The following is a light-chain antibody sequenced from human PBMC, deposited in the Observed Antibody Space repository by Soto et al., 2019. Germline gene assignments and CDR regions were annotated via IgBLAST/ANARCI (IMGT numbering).Light chain of an antibody. CDR3: EQYNSYSWT. Sequence: DIQMPQSPSTLSASVGDRVTITCRASQSISSWLAWYQQKPGKAPKLLIYKASILESGVPSRFSGSGSGTEFTLAIRSLQPDDFANYFCEQYNSYSWTFGRGTEVEIK. J-gene: IGKJ1*01. V-gene: IGKV1-5*03. CDR2: KAS. CDR1: QSISSW.